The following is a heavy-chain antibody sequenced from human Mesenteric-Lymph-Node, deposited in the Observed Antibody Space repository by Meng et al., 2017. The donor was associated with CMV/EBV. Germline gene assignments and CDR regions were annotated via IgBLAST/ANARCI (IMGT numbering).Heavy chain of an antibody. J-gene: IGHJ3*02. CDR3: ARVEGYCSSTSCDGYAFDI. Sequence: ASVKVSCKTSGYSLTAYGISWVRQAPGQGLEWMGWISGYNGATNYAQKFQSNLTVTTDTSTSTTYMELRSLTSDDTAMYYCARVEGYCSSTSCDGYAFDIWGQGTMVTVSS. V-gene: IGHV1-18*01. CDR2: ISGYNGAT. CDR1: GYSLTAYG. D-gene: IGHD2-2*01.